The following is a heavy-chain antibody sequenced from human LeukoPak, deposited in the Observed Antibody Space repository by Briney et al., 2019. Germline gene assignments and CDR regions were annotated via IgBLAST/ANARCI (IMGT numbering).Heavy chain of an antibody. Sequence: PGGSLRLSCAASGFTFSSYWMSWVRQAPGKGLEWVANIKQDGSEKYYVDSVKGRFTISRDNAKNSLYLQMNILRAEDTAVYYCARDPGYCSSTSCHPNFDYWGQGTLVTVSS. CDR3: ARDPGYCSSTSCHPNFDY. CDR2: IKQDGSEK. D-gene: IGHD2-2*01. J-gene: IGHJ4*02. CDR1: GFTFSSYW. V-gene: IGHV3-7*01.